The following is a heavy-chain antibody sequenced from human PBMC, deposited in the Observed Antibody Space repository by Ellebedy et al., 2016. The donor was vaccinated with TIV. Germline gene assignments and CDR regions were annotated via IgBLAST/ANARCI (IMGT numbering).Heavy chain of an antibody. CDR2: ISAYNRHT. D-gene: IGHD3-10*01. J-gene: IGHJ6*02. CDR3: ARVGRRVLPIPYGMDV. V-gene: IGHV1-18*04. Sequence: AASVKVSCKASGYTFTNFAFTWVRQAPGQGLECLGWISAYNRHTNYAQKFQGRVPLTTNTLTGTAYMELRSLRSDDTAVYYCARVGRRVLPIPYGMDVWGQGTTVTVSS. CDR1: GYTFTNFA.